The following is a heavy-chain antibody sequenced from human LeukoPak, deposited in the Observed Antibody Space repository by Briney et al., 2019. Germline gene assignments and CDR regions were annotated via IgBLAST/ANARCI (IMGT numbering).Heavy chain of an antibody. J-gene: IGHJ4*02. V-gene: IGHV1-24*01. D-gene: IGHD3-22*01. CDR1: GYTLTELS. Sequence: ASVKVSCKVPGYTLTELSMHWVRQAPGKGLEWMGGFDPEDGETIYAQKFQGRVTMTEDTSTDTAYMELSSLRSEDTAVYYCATIDGHYDSSGYWGQGTLVIVSS. CDR3: ATIDGHYDSSGY. CDR2: FDPEDGET.